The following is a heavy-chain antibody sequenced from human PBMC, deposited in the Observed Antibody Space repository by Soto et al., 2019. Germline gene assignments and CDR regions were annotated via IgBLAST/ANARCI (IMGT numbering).Heavy chain of an antibody. CDR1: GASVSSGSHY. J-gene: IGHJ4*02. CDR3: ARDPLGSSSSHFFDQ. D-gene: IGHD6-6*01. V-gene: IGHV4-61*01. CDR2: IYYSGST. Sequence: QVQLQESGPGLVKPSETLSVTCSVSGASVSSGSHYWSWIRQSPGKGLEWIGFIYYSGSTNYNPSLKGRVTISVDTSKNPFSLKVSSVTAADPAVYFCARDPLGSSSSHFFDQWGQGTLVTVSS.